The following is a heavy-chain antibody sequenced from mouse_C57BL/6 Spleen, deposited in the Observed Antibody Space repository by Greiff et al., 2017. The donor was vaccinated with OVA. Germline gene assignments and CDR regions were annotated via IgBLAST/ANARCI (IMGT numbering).Heavy chain of an antibody. CDR3: ARLYYFDY. V-gene: IGHV1-82*01. CDR1: GYAFSSSW. Sequence: VQLQQSGPELVKPGASVKISCKASGYAFSSSWMNWVKQRPGKGLEWIGRIYPGDGDTNYNGKFKGKATLTADQSSSTAYMQLSSLTSEDSAVYFCARLYYFDYWGQGTTLTVSS. CDR2: IYPGDGDT. J-gene: IGHJ2*01.